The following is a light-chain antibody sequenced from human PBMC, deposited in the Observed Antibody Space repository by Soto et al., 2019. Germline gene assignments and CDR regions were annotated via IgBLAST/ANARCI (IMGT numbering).Light chain of an antibody. CDR1: RSISSN. CDR3: QQYNSWPLT. J-gene: IGKJ4*01. CDR2: VAS. Sequence: EIVMTQSPATLSVSPGERATLSCRASRSISSNLAWYQHKPGQAPRLLISVASTRATGVPARFSGSGSGTEFTLTISSLQSEDFAVYYCQQYNSWPLTFGGGTKVDIK. V-gene: IGKV3-15*01.